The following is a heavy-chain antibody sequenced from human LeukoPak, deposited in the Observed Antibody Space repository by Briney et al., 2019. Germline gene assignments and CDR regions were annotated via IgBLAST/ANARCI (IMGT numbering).Heavy chain of an antibody. CDR1: GGSISSYY. V-gene: IGHV4-34*01. D-gene: IGHD2-15*01. J-gene: IGHJ4*02. CDR2: INHSGST. Sequence: PSETLSLTCTVSGGSISSYYWSWIRQPPGKGLEWIGEINHSGSTNYNPSLKSRVTISVDTSKNQFSLKLSSVTAADTAVYYCARAGVVVAATPLGLDYWGQGTLVTVSS. CDR3: ARAGVVVAATPLGLDY.